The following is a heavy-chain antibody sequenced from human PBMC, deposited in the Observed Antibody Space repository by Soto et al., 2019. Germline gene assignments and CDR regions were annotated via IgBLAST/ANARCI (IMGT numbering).Heavy chain of an antibody. CDR1: GGTFSSYA. CDR3: ARGLIAAAGTRANHYYGMDV. J-gene: IGHJ6*02. CDR2: IIPIFGTA. Sequence: VKVSCKASGGTFSSYAISWVRQAPGQGLEWMGGIIPIFGTANYAQKFQGRVTITADESTSTAYMELSSLRSEDTAVYYCARGLIAAAGTRANHYYGMDVWGQGTTVTVSS. V-gene: IGHV1-69*13. D-gene: IGHD6-13*01.